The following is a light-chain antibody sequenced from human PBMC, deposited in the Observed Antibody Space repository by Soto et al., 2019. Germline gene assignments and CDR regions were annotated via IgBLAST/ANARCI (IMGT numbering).Light chain of an antibody. CDR3: QQYDNLPIT. Sequence: DIQMTQSPSSLSASVEDRVIITCLASQSISNHLNWYQQKPGKAPKLLIFDASNLETGVPSRFSGSGSGTDFTFTISSLQPEDIATYYCQQYDNLPITFGQGTRLEIK. V-gene: IGKV1-33*01. CDR2: DAS. CDR1: QSISNH. J-gene: IGKJ5*01.